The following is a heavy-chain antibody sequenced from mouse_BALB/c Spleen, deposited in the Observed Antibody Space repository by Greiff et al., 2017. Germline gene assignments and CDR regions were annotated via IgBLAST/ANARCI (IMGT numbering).Heavy chain of an antibody. Sequence: QVQLKESGAELVRPGTSVKVSCKASGYAFTNYLIEWVKQRPGQGLEWIGVINPGSGGTNYNEKFKGKATLTADKSSSTAYMQLSSLTSDDSAVYYCARDYYGNYLFAYWGQGTLVTVSA. CDR2: INPGSGGT. V-gene: IGHV1-54*01. CDR1: GYAFTNYL. J-gene: IGHJ3*01. CDR3: ARDYYGNYLFAY. D-gene: IGHD2-1*01.